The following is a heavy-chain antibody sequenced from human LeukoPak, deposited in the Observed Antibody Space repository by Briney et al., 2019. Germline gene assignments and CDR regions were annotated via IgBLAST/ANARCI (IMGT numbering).Heavy chain of an antibody. J-gene: IGHJ4*02. CDR3: VKGAGYYYDSRFDY. D-gene: IGHD3-22*01. CDR2: ISGSGGST. Sequence: GGSLRLSCAASGFTFSNYAMSWVRQAPGKGLEWVSTISGSGGSTYYADSVKGRFTISRDNSKNTLYLQMNSLRAEDTALYYCVKGAGYYYDSRFDYWGQGTLVTVSS. CDR1: GFTFSNYA. V-gene: IGHV3-23*01.